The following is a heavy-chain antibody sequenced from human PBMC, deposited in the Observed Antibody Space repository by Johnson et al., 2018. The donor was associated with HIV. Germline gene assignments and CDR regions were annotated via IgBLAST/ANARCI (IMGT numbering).Heavy chain of an antibody. CDR3: ARDTAMVHDAFDI. Sequence: QVQLVESGGGVVQPGRSLRLSCEVSGFNFRDYGMHWVRQAPGKGLEWVALISDNGSHKDHADSMKGRFSISRDNSKNTLYLQMNSLRAEDTAVYYCARDTAMVHDAFDIWGQGTMVTVSS. J-gene: IGHJ3*02. V-gene: IGHV3-30*03. D-gene: IGHD5-18*01. CDR1: GFNFRDYG. CDR2: ISDNGSHK.